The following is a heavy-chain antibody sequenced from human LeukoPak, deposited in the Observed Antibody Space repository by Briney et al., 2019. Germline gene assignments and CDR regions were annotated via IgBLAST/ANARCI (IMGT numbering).Heavy chain of an antibody. CDR3: AKLGAYDYDSRGYYLYRAFLS. D-gene: IGHD3-22*01. CDR1: RMSFVCCA. V-gene: IGHV3-23*01. Sequence: SLRLPAEARRMSFVCCAMVDVRGGPIMKKKWVSAISGSGGSTYFADSVKGRFTLSRDNSKNTLYRQMNSLRAEDTAVYYFAKLGAYDYDSRGYYLYRAFLSWGLGTVVSVSS. CDR2: ISGSGGST. J-gene: IGHJ1*01.